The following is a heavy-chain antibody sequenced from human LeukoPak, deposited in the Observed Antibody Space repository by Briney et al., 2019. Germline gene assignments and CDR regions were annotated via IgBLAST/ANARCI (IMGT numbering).Heavy chain of an antibody. Sequence: GGSLRLSCAASGFTFSSYAMSWVRQAPGKGLEWVSAISGSGGSTYYADSVKGRFTISRDNSKNTLYLQINSLRAEDTAVYYCANILTSWFDPWGQGTLVTVSS. V-gene: IGHV3-23*01. J-gene: IGHJ5*02. CDR3: ANILTSWFDP. D-gene: IGHD4/OR15-4a*01. CDR2: ISGSGGST. CDR1: GFTFSSYA.